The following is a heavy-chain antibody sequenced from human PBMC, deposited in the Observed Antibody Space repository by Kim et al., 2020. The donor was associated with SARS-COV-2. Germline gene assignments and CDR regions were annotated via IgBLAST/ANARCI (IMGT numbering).Heavy chain of an antibody. D-gene: IGHD3-10*01. V-gene: IGHV3-23*01. CDR1: GFTFSSYA. CDR2: ISGSGGST. CDR3: AKDPYYYDSGSQDWFDP. Sequence: GGSLRLSCAASGFTFSSYAMSWVRQAPGKGLEWVAAISGSGGSTYYADSVKGRFTISRDNSKNTLYLQMNSLRAEDMAVYYCAKDPYYYDSGSQDWFDPWGQGTLVTVSS. J-gene: IGHJ5*02.